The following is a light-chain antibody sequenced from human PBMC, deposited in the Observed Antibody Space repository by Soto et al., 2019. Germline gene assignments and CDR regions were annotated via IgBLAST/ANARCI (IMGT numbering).Light chain of an antibody. CDR3: QQYGSSRPWT. CDR1: QSVSSSY. Sequence: EIVLTQSPGTLSLSPGERAPLSCRASQSVSSSYLAWYQQKPGQAPRLLIYGASSRATGIPDRFSGSGSGTDFTLTISRLEPEDFAVYYCQQYGSSRPWTFGQGTKVDIK. J-gene: IGKJ1*01. CDR2: GAS. V-gene: IGKV3-20*01.